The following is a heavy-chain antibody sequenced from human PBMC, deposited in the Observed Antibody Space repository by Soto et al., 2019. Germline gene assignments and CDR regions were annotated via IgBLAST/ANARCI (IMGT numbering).Heavy chain of an antibody. D-gene: IGHD3-16*01. CDR3: ARDGRGLENAFDI. CDR2: IYYSGST. J-gene: IGHJ3*02. V-gene: IGHV4-31*03. CDR1: GGSISSGGYY. Sequence: QVQLQESGPGLVKPSQTLSLTCTVSGGSISSGGYYWSWIRQHPGKGLEWIGYIYYSGSTYYNPSLKRRVXXSXDXXKNQFSLKLSSVTAADTAVYYCARDGRGLENAFDIWGQGTMVTVSS.